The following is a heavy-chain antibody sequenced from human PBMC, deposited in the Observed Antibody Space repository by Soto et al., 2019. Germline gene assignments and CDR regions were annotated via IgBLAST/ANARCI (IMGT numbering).Heavy chain of an antibody. Sequence: PGGSLRLSCAASGFTFSSFFMHWVRQVPGEGLEWVSRISGDGGTISYADSVKGRFTISRDNAKNTLYLQMNSLRDEDTAVYYCAGTYASGIAGFDPWGQGTLVTVSS. V-gene: IGHV3-74*01. CDR3: AGTYASGIAGFDP. J-gene: IGHJ5*02. CDR2: ISGDGGTI. D-gene: IGHD1-1*01. CDR1: GFTFSSFF.